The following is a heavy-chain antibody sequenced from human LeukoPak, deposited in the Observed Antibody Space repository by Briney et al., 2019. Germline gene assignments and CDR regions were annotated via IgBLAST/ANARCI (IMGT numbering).Heavy chain of an antibody. V-gene: IGHV4-4*08. J-gene: IGHJ4*02. CDR1: GGSISSYY. CDR3: AREKSIVVVPAAMYD. D-gene: IGHD2-2*01. CDR2: IYYSGST. Sequence: SETLSLTCTVSGGSISSYYWSWIRQPPGKGLEWIGYIYYSGSTNYNPSLKSRVTISVDTSKNQFSLKLSSVTAADTAVYYCAREKSIVVVPAAMYDWGQGTLVTVSS.